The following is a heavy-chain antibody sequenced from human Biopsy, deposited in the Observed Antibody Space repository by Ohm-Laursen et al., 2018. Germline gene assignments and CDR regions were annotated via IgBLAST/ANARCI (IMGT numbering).Heavy chain of an antibody. CDR3: ARRDGTDGYNPYYYGMGV. J-gene: IGHJ6*02. V-gene: IGHV4-39*01. CDR2: LYFSGST. Sequence: SETLSLTCRVSGGSISTSTYFWGWIRQPPGRGLEWIGGLYFSGSTYYNPSLKSRVTVSVDTSNNQFSLKLNSVTAADTAVYYCARRDGTDGYNPYYYGMGVWSQGTTVTVSS. D-gene: IGHD5-24*01. CDR1: GGSISTSTYF.